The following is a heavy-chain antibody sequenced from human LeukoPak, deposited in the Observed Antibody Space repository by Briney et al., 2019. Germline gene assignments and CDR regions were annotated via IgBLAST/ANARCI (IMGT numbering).Heavy chain of an antibody. CDR1: GFTFSDYY. V-gene: IGHV3-11*04. J-gene: IGHJ3*02. Sequence: GGSLRLSCAASGFTFSDYYMSWIRQAPGKGLEWVSYISSSGSTIYYADSVKGRYTISRDNAKNSLYLQMNSLRAEDTAVYYCARIISSSWRVVGFFDIWGQGTMVTVSS. D-gene: IGHD6-13*01. CDR2: ISSSGSTI. CDR3: ARIISSSWRVVGFFDI.